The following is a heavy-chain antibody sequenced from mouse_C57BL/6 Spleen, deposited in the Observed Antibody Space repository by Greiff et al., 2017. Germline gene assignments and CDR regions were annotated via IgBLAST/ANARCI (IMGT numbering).Heavy chain of an antibody. CDR1: GFTFSDYY. CDR3: ARLFMDY. J-gene: IGHJ4*01. V-gene: IGHV5-12*01. CDR2: ISNGGGST. Sequence: EVNVVESGGGLVQPGGSLKLSCAASGFTFSDYYMYWVLQTPEKRLEWVAYISNGGGSTYYPDTVKGRFTISRDNAKNTLYLQMSRLKSEDTAMYYCARLFMDYWGQGTSGAVSS.